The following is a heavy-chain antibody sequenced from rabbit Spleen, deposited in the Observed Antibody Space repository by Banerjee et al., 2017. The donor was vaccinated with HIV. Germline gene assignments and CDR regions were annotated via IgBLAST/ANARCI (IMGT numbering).Heavy chain of an antibody. V-gene: IGHV1S40*01. CDR1: GFSFSSTYY. J-gene: IGHJ4*01. D-gene: IGHD1-1*01. Sequence: QSLEESGGDLVKPGASLTLTCTASGFSFSSTYYMCWVRQPPGKGLEWIGCIYPGSSGTTYYASWAKGRFTFSKTSSTTVTLQVTSLTVADTGTYFCARDLTGVIGWNFGWWGQGTLVTVS. CDR2: IYPGSSGTT. CDR3: ARDLTGVIGWNFGW.